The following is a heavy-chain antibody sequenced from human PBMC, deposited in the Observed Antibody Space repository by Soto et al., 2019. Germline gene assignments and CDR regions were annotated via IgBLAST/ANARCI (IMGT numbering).Heavy chain of an antibody. CDR2: IWYDGSNK. Sequence: QVQLVESGGGVVQPGRSLRLSCAASGFTFSSYGMHWVRQAPGKGLEWVAVIWYDGSNKYYADSVKGRFTISRDNSKNXXYLQMNSLRAEDTAVYYCARGALGYCSGGSCYLDYWGQGTLVTVSS. J-gene: IGHJ4*02. V-gene: IGHV3-33*01. CDR1: GFTFSSYG. CDR3: ARGALGYCSGGSCYLDY. D-gene: IGHD2-15*01.